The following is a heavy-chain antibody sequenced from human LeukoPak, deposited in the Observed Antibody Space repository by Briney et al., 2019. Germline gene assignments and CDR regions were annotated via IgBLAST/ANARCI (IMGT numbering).Heavy chain of an antibody. D-gene: IGHD3-22*01. CDR1: GGSFSGYY. Sequence: SETLSLTCAVYGGSFSGYYWSWIRQPPGKGLEWIGSIYYSGSTYYNPSLKSRVTISVDTSKNQFSLKLSSVTAADTAVYYCARSPYYYDSSGYYPREYYFDYWGQGTLVTVSS. J-gene: IGHJ4*02. V-gene: IGHV4-34*01. CDR3: ARSPYYYDSSGYYPREYYFDY. CDR2: IYYSGST.